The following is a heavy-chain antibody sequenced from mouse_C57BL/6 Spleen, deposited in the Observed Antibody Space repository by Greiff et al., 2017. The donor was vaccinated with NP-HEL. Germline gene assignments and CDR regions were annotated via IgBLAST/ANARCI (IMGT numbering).Heavy chain of an antibody. CDR1: GFTFSDYY. D-gene: IGHD1-1*01. Sequence: EVQGVESGGGLVQPGGSLKLSCAASGFTFSDYYMYWVRQTPEKRLEWVAYISNGGGSTYYPETVKGRFTISRDNAKNTLYLQMSRLKSEDTAMYYCARGAGSSYAMDYWGQGTSVTVSS. V-gene: IGHV5-12*01. CDR2: ISNGGGST. J-gene: IGHJ4*01. CDR3: ARGAGSSYAMDY.